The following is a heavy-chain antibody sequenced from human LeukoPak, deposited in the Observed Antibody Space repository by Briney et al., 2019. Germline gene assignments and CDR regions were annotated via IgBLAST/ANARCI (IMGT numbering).Heavy chain of an antibody. CDR2: ISAYNGNT. CDR1: GYTFSSYV. D-gene: IGHD3-10*01. J-gene: IGHJ5*02. V-gene: IGHV1-18*01. Sequence: ASVKVSCKASGYTFSSYVISWVRQAPGQGLEWMGWISAYNGNTNYAQKFQGRVTMTTDTSTSTAYMELKSLRSDDTAVYYCAREGWYYGSGNYYWFDPWGQGTLVTVPS. CDR3: AREGWYYGSGNYYWFDP.